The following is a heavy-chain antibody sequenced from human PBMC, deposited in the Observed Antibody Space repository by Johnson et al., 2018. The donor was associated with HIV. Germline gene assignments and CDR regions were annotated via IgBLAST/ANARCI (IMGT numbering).Heavy chain of an antibody. Sequence: EQLEESGGGLVQPGGSLRLSCAASGFTFSSYWMGWVRQAPGKGLEWVANIKQDGSEKYYVDSLKGRFTISRDNAKNSLYLQMNSLRAEDTAVYYCATFGGGSVHAFDIWGQGTMVTVSS. CDR2: IKQDGSEK. D-gene: IGHD1-26*01. CDR3: ATFGGGSVHAFDI. J-gene: IGHJ3*02. V-gene: IGHV3-7*05. CDR1: GFTFSSYW.